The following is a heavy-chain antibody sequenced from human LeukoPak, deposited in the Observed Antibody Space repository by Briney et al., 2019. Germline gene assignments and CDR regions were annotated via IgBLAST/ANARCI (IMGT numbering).Heavy chain of an antibody. D-gene: IGHD6-6*01. V-gene: IGHV3-23*01. CDR2: ISGSGGST. CDR3: ARVISTSSFVFDS. Sequence: GGSLRLSCAASGFTFTNYAMSWVRQAPGEGLEWVSAISGSGGSTYYADSVKGRFTISRDSSTRTLYLQMNSLRVEDTAVYFCARVISTSSFVFDSWGQGTLVTVPP. J-gene: IGHJ4*02. CDR1: GFTFTNYA.